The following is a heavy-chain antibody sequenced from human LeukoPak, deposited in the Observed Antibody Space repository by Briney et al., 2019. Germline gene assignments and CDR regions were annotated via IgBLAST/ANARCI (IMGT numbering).Heavy chain of an antibody. J-gene: IGHJ6*03. CDR2: IYYSGST. D-gene: IGHD6-19*01. CDR3: ARGISAGSGWYIYYYYMDV. CDR1: GGSISSYY. Sequence: SETLSLTCTVSGGSISSYYWSWIRQPPGKGLEWIGYIYYSGSTNYNPSLKSRVTISVDTSKNQFSLKLSSVTAADTAVYYCARGISAGSGWYIYYYYMDVWGKGTTVTVSS. V-gene: IGHV4-59*01.